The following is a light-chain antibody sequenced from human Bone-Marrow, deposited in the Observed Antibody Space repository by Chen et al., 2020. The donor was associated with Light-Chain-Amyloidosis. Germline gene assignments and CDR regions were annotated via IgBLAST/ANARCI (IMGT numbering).Light chain of an antibody. CDR3: SSYTITNTLV. CDR1: SSDVGGHNH. CDR2: EVT. J-gene: IGLJ1*01. V-gene: IGLV2-14*01. Sequence: QSALTQPASVSGSPGQSITIPCTGTSSDVGGHNHVSWDQQHPDKAPKHMIYEVTNRPSRGPDRCSGSKSDNSAALTISELQTEDEADYFCSSYTITNTLVFGSGTRVTVL.